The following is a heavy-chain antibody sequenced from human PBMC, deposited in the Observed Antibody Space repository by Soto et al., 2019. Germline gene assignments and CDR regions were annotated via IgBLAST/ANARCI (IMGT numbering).Heavy chain of an antibody. CDR1: GFTFSIYA. J-gene: IGHJ4*02. D-gene: IGHD3-22*01. CDR2: INSDSSSI. CDR3: ARSYYHDSSAYYYDY. V-gene: IGHV3-48*02. Sequence: PGGSLRLSCSASGFTFSIYAMHWVRQAPGKGLEWISSINSDSSSIYHADSVKGRFTISRDNAKNSVDLQMNSLRDEDTAVYYCARSYYHDSSAYYYDYWGQGALVTVSS.